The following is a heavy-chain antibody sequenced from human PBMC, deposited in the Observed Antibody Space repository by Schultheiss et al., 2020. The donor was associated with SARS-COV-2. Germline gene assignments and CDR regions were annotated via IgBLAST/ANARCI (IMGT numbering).Heavy chain of an antibody. D-gene: IGHD2-2*01. CDR2: INHSGST. CDR1: GGSFSGYY. J-gene: IGHJ5*02. Sequence: SKTLSLTCAVYGGSFSGYYWSWIRQPPGKGLEWIGEINHSGSTNYNPSLKSRVTISVDTSKNQFSLKLSSVTAADTAVYYCARRVPGLGFDPWGQGTLVTVSS. CDR3: ARRVPGLGFDP. V-gene: IGHV4-34*01.